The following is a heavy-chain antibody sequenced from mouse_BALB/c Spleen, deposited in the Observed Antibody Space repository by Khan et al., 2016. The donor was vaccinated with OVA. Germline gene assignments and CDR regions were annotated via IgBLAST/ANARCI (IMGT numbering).Heavy chain of an antibody. CDR2: ISYDGSN. D-gene: IGHD2-14*01. J-gene: IGHJ2*01. Sequence: EVQLQESGPGLVKPSQSLSLTCSVTDYSITSGYYWNWIRQFPGNKLGWMGYISYDGSNNYKPSLKNRISITRDTSKNPFFLKLNSVTTEDTATYYWAIPHRYDGYDFDDWGQGTTLTVSS. V-gene: IGHV3-6*02. CDR3: AIPHRYDGYDFDD. CDR1: DYSITSGYY.